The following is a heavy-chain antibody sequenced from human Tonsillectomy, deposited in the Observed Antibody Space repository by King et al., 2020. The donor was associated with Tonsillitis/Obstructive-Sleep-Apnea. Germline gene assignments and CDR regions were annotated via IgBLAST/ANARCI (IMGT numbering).Heavy chain of an antibody. J-gene: IGHJ2*01. CDR3: ARGVVATITWYFDL. D-gene: IGHD5-12*01. CDR1: GLTFSSYA. V-gene: IGHV3-30*01. CDR2: ISYDGSNK. Sequence: VQLVQSGGGVVQPGRSLRLSCAASGLTFSSYAMHWVRQAPGKGLEWVAVISYDGSNKYYADSVKGRFTISRDNSKNTLYLQMNSLRAEDTAVYYCARGVVATITWYFDLWGRGTLVTVSS.